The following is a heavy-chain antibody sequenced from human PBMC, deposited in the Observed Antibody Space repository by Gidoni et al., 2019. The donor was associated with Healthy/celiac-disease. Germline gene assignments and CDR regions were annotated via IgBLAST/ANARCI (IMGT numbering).Heavy chain of an antibody. V-gene: IGHV3-21*01. CDR1: GFTFSSYS. J-gene: IGHJ4*02. Sequence: EVQLVESGGGLVKPGGSLRLSCAASGFTFSSYSMNWVRQAPGKGLEWVSSISSSSSYIYYADSVKGRFTISRDNAKNSLYLQMNSLRAEDTAVYYCARDSNGGLSNGYWGQGTLVTVSS. CDR3: ARDSNGGLSNGY. CDR2: ISSSSSYI. D-gene: IGHD1-1*01.